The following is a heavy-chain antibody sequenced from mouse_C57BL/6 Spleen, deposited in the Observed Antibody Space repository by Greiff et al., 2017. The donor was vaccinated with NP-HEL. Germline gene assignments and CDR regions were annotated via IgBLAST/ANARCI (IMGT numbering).Heavy chain of an antibody. Sequence: QVQLQQSGPELVKPGASVKISCKASGYAFSSSWMNWVKQRPGKGLEWIGRIYPGDGDTNYNGKFKGKATLTADKSSSTAYMQLSSLTSEDSAVYFCARRKDGDYFDYWGQGTTLTVSS. J-gene: IGHJ2*01. CDR1: GYAFSSSW. CDR2: IYPGDGDT. V-gene: IGHV1-82*01. CDR3: ARRKDGDYFDY.